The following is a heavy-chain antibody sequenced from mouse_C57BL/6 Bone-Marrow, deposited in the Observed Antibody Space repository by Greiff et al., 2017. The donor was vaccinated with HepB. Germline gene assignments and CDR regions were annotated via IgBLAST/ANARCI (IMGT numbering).Heavy chain of an antibody. Sequence: QVQLQQSGAELVRPGASVTLSCKASGYTFTDYEMHWVKQTPVHGLEWIGAIDPETGGTAYNQKFKGKAILTADKSSSTAYMELRSLTSEDSAVYYCTRGAITTVVARYWYFDVWGTGTTVTVSS. J-gene: IGHJ1*03. CDR3: TRGAITTVVARYWYFDV. V-gene: IGHV1-15*01. CDR1: GYTFTDYE. D-gene: IGHD1-1*01. CDR2: IDPETGGT.